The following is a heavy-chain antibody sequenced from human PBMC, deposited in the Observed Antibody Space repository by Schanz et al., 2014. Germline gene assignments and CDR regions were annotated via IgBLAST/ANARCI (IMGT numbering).Heavy chain of an antibody. Sequence: EVQLVESGGGLVKPGGSLRLSCGASGFTFNYVWMSWVRQAPGKGLEWVGRIRSKADGGTTDYAAPVKGRFTISRDDSKNTLFLQINSLKTEDTAVYYCTTVDCSSPSCPPWGQGTLVTVSS. CDR1: GFTFNYVW. V-gene: IGHV3-15*01. D-gene: IGHD2-2*01. J-gene: IGHJ5*02. CDR2: IRSKADGGTT. CDR3: TTVDCSSPSCPP.